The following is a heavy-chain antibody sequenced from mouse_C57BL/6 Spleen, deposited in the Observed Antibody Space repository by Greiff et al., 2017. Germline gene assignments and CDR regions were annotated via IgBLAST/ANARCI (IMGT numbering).Heavy chain of an antibody. Sequence: QVQLQQPGAELVKPGASVKLSCKASGYTFTSYWMHRVKQRPGQGLEWIGMIHPNSGSTNYNEKFKSKATLTVDKSSSTAHMQLSSLTSEDSAVYYCASWDYYGSSPSGYFDVWGTGTTVTVSS. CDR2: IHPNSGST. CDR1: GYTFTSYW. V-gene: IGHV1-64*01. J-gene: IGHJ1*03. CDR3: ASWDYYGSSPSGYFDV. D-gene: IGHD1-1*01.